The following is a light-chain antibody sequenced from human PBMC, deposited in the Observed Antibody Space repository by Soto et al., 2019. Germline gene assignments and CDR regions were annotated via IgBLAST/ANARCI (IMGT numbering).Light chain of an antibody. CDR2: STN. V-gene: IGLV8-61*01. CDR3: VLYMGSGICV. CDR1: SGSVSTSYY. J-gene: IGLJ3*02. Sequence: QAVMTQEPSFSVSPGGTVTLTCGLSSGSVSTSYYPSWYQQTPGQAPRTLIYSTNTRSSGVPDRFSGSILGNKAALTITGAQADDESDYYCVLYMGSGICVFGGGTKLTVL.